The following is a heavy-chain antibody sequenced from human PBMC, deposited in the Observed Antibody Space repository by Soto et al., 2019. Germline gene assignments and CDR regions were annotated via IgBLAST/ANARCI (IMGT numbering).Heavy chain of an antibody. CDR3: ARVGHYYDSSGFDY. CDR2: IIPIFGTA. CDR1: GGTFSSYA. V-gene: IGHV1-69*13. J-gene: IGHJ4*02. D-gene: IGHD3-22*01. Sequence: ASVKVSCKASGGTFSSYAISWVRQAPGQGLEWMGGIIPIFGTANYAQKFQGRVTITADESTSTAYMELSSLRSEDTAVYYCARVGHYYDSSGFDYWGQGTLVTVSS.